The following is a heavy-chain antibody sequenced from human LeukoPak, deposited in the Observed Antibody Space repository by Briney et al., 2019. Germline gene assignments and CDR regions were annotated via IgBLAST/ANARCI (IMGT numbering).Heavy chain of an antibody. D-gene: IGHD4-23*01. CDR3: AKDYGGDFPHY. CDR2: ISYDGSNK. J-gene: IGHJ4*02. Sequence: GGSLRLSCAASGFTFSSYGMHWVRQAPGKGLEWAAVISYDGSNKYYADSVKGRFTISRDNSKNTLYLQMNSLRAEDTAVHYCAKDYGGDFPHYWGQGTLVTVSS. V-gene: IGHV3-30*18. CDR1: GFTFSSYG.